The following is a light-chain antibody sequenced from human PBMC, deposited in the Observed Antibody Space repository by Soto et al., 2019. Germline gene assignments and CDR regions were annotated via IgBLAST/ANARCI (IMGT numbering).Light chain of an antibody. CDR1: QSVGIY. CDR3: QQRGIWPPVT. V-gene: IGKV3-11*01. J-gene: IGKJ5*01. Sequence: EAVLTQSPATLSLSPGERATLSCRASQSVGIYLDWYQQKPGQAPRLLIYDASSRATGVPARFSGSGSGTDFTLTISSLEPEDFAVYYCQQRGIWPPVTFGQGTRLEIK. CDR2: DAS.